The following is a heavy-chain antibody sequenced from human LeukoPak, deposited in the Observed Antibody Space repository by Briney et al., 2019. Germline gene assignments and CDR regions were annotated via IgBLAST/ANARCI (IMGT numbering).Heavy chain of an antibody. CDR2: IYTTGST. D-gene: IGHD2-2*01. CDR1: GGSISSGSYY. J-gene: IGHJ6*03. CDR3: ARTGHPTYCSSTSCYTYYYYYMDV. V-gene: IGHV4-61*02. Sequence: SETLSLTCTVSGGSISSGSYYWSWIRQPAGKGLEWIGRIYTTGSTNYDPSLKSRVTISVDTSKNQFSLKLSSVTAADTAVCYCARTGHPTYCSSTSCYTYYYYYMDVWGKGTTVTVSS.